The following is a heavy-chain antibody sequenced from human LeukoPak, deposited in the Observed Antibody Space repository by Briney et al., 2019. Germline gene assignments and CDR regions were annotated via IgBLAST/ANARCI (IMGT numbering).Heavy chain of an antibody. CDR2: ISGSGGST. D-gene: IGHD3-10*01. V-gene: IGHV3-23*01. CDR3: AKALSYGSGPYYFDY. J-gene: IGHJ4*02. CDR1: GFTFSSYA. Sequence: GGSLRLSCAASGFTFSSYAMSWVRQAPGKGLEWVSAISGSGGSTYYADSVKGRFTISRDNSKNTLYLQMNSLRAEDTAVYYCAKALSYGSGPYYFDYWSQGTLVTVSS.